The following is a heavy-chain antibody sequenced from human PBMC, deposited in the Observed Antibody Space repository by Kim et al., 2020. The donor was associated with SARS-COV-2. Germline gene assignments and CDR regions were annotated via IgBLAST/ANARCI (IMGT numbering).Heavy chain of an antibody. CDR3: VRDDSSGWYYFDY. V-gene: IGHV3-7*01. CDR2: IKQDGSER. Sequence: GGSLRLSCAASGFTFSRYWMSWVRQAPGKGLEWVANIKQDGSERNYVDSVKGRFTISRDNAKNSLYLQMNSLRAEDTAVYYCVRDDSSGWYYFDYWGQGT. CDR1: GFTFSRYW. J-gene: IGHJ4*02. D-gene: IGHD6-19*01.